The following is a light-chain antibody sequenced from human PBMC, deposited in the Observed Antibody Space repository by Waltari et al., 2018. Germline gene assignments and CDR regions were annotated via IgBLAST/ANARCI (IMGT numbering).Light chain of an antibody. Sequence: EIVMTQSPATQSVSPGERATLSCRASQSVTSNLAWYQQKPGQAPRLLIFGASTRATDIPARFSGSGSGTEFTLTISSLQSEDFAVYYCLQYNDWPPWTFGQGTKVEIK. V-gene: IGKV3-15*01. J-gene: IGKJ1*01. CDR2: GAS. CDR3: LQYNDWPPWT. CDR1: QSVTSN.